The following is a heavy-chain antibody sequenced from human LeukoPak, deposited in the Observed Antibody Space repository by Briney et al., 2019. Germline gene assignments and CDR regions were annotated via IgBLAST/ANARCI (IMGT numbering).Heavy chain of an antibody. CDR1: GFTFSIYG. D-gene: IGHD3-22*01. V-gene: IGHV3-23*01. Sequence: GGSLRLSCAASGFTFSIYGMSWVRQAPGRGLEWVSAMSGSDGSTYYADSVKGRFTISRDNSKNTLYLQMNSLRAEDTAVYYCAKDGYYDSSAYYYVRYFDLWGRGTLVTVSS. CDR3: AKDGYYDSSAYYYVRYFDL. J-gene: IGHJ2*01. CDR2: MSGSDGST.